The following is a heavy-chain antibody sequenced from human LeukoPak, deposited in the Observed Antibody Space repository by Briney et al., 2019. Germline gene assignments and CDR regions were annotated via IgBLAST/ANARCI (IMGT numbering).Heavy chain of an antibody. CDR1: GYTLTELS. CDR2: FDSEDGET. J-gene: IGHJ4*02. V-gene: IGHV1-24*01. Sequence: ASVKVSCKVSGYTLTELSMHWVRQAPGKGLEWMGGFDSEDGETIYAQKFQGRVTMTEDTSTDTAYMELSSLRSEDTAVYYCATVARYYYDSSGYYYPYWGQGTLVTVSS. D-gene: IGHD3-22*01. CDR3: ATVARYYYDSSGYYYPY.